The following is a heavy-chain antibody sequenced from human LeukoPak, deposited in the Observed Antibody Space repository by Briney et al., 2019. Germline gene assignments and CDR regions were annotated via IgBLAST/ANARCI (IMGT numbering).Heavy chain of an antibody. CDR3: ARQSRRTGWVDP. CDR1: GGSISSYY. V-gene: IGHV4-59*08. CDR2: IYYSGST. Sequence: SETLSLTCTVSGGSISSYYWSWIRQPPGKGLEWIGYIYYSGSTNYNPSLKSRVTISVDTSKNQFSLKLSSVTAADTAVYYCARQSRRTGWVDPWGQGTLVTVSS. J-gene: IGHJ5*02.